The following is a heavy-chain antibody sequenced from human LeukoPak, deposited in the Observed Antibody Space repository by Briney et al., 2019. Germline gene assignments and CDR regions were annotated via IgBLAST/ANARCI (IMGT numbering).Heavy chain of an antibody. CDR1: GFTFSSYW. D-gene: IGHD2-15*01. CDR2: IKQDGSEK. CDR3: ARDTGAAKDYYYGMDV. V-gene: IGHV3-7*03. Sequence: GGSLRLSCAASGFTFSSYWMSWVRQAPGKGLEWVANIKQDGSEKYYVDSVKGRFTISRDNAKNSLYLQMNSLRAEDTAAYYCARDTGAAKDYYYGMDVWGKGTTVTVSS. J-gene: IGHJ6*04.